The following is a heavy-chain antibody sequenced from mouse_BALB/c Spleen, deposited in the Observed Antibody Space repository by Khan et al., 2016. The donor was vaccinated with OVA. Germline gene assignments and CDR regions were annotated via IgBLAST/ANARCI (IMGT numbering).Heavy chain of an antibody. CDR2: IDPPNDDS. D-gene: IGHD2-1*01. J-gene: IGHJ3*01. CDR3: VTPSCNPFAF. CDR1: GFNIKDTY. Sequence: VRLQQTGAELVKPGASVKLSCSASGFNIKDTYIHWMKQRPEQGLEWIGRIDPPNDDSKYGPKFQAQATLTADTASNTAYLQLSSLHSEDTAVYYSVTPSCNPFAFWGQGTMVSVSA. V-gene: IGHV14-3*02.